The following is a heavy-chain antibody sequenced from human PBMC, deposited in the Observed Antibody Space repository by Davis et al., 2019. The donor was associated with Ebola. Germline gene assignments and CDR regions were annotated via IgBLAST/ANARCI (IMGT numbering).Heavy chain of an antibody. J-gene: IGHJ5*02. CDR2: IWYDGSNK. V-gene: IGHV3-33*08. CDR3: ARNSGYSSGWSDH. D-gene: IGHD6-19*01. Sequence: GGSLRLSCAASGFTFSSYWMSWVRQAPGKGLEWVAVIWYDGSNKYYADSVKGRFTISRDNSKNTLYLQMNSLRAEDTAVYYCARNSGYSSGWSDHWGQGTLVTVSS. CDR1: GFTFSSYW.